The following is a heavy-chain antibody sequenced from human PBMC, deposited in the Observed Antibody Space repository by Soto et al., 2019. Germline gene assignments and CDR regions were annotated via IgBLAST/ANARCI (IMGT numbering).Heavy chain of an antibody. D-gene: IGHD1-26*01. CDR2: ISASGGST. V-gene: IGHV3-23*01. CDR3: AKDSTPKGATYFDY. CDR1: GFTFSTYA. J-gene: IGHJ4*02. Sequence: GGSLRLSCAASGFTFSTYAMTRVRQAPGKGLEWVSAISASGGSTYYADSVKGRFTISRDNSKNTLYLQMNSLRVEDTAVYYCAKDSTPKGATYFDYWGQGTLVTVSS.